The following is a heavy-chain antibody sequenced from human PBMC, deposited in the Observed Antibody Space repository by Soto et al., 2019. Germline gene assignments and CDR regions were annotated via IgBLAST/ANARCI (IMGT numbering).Heavy chain of an antibody. CDR3: AKGGRYYEGSGYWEHFFDS. D-gene: IGHD3-22*01. Sequence: GGSLRLSCAASGFTFSSYAMHWVRQAPGKGLEWVSVISGTGDTTYYADSVKGRSTISRDNSKKTLFLQMTGLRAEDTAVYYCAKGGRYYEGSGYWEHFFDSWGQGTLVTVSS. CDR1: GFTFSSYA. CDR2: ISGTGDTT. V-gene: IGHV3-23*01. J-gene: IGHJ4*02.